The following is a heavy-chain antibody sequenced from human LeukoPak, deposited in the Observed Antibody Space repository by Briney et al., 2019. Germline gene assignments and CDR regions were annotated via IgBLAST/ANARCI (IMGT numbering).Heavy chain of an antibody. CDR1: GGSISSGGYY. D-gene: IGHD1-26*01. CDR3: ARAASVGATRWFDP. V-gene: IGHV4-31*03. J-gene: IGHJ5*02. Sequence: SETLSLTCTVSGGSISSGGYYWSWIPQHPGKGLEWIGYIYYSGSTYYNPSLKSRVTISVDTSKNQFSLKLSSVTAADTAVYYCARAASVGATRWFDPWGQGTLVTVSS. CDR2: IYYSGST.